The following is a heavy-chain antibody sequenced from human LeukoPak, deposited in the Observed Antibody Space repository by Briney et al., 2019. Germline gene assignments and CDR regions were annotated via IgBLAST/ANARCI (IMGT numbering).Heavy chain of an antibody. Sequence: PGGFLRLSCAASGFTFSSYAMHWVRQAPGKGLEWVAVISYDGSNKYYADSVKGRFTISRDNSKNTLYLQMNSLRAEDTAVYYCARGLLRYFDQIEYFDYWGQGTLVTVSS. CDR2: ISYDGSNK. J-gene: IGHJ4*02. D-gene: IGHD3-9*01. CDR3: ARGLLRYFDQIEYFDY. CDR1: GFTFSSYA. V-gene: IGHV3-30-3*01.